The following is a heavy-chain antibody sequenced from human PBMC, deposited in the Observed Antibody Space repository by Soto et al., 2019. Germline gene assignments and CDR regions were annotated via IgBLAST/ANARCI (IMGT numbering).Heavy chain of an antibody. CDR2: IYHSGYT. CDR1: GGSISSGGYS. Sequence: SETLSLTCAVSGGSISSGGYSWSWIRQPPGKGLEWIGYIYHSGYTYYNPSLKSRVTISVDRSKNQFSLKLSSVTAADTAVYYCARIPSPWGQGTLVTVSS. V-gene: IGHV4-30-2*01. J-gene: IGHJ5*02. D-gene: IGHD2-21*01. CDR3: ARIPSP.